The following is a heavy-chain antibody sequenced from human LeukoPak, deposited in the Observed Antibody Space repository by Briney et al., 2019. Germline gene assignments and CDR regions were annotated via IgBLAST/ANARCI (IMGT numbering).Heavy chain of an antibody. CDR2: INPSGGST. V-gene: IGHV1-46*01. J-gene: IGHJ5*02. CDR1: GYTFTSYY. Sequence: ASVKVSCKASGYTFTSYYMHWVRQASGQGLEWMGIINPSGGSTSYAQKFQGRVTMTRDTSTSTVYMELSSLRSEDTAVYYCARGDRGTMVRGVSELDPWGQGTLVTVSS. D-gene: IGHD3-10*01. CDR3: ARGDRGTMVRGVSELDP.